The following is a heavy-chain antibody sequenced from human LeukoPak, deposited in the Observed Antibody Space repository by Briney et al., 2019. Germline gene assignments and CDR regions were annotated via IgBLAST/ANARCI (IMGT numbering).Heavy chain of an antibody. Sequence: GGSLRLSCTASGFSFRSYAMSWVRQAPGKGLEWVSSINADASIPFYADSVKGRFTISRDNSKNTVDLQMNSLRAGESAQYFCAKDPGGGATMDSWGQGVLVTVS. V-gene: IGHV3-23*01. CDR1: GFSFRSYA. CDR3: AKDPGGGATMDS. CDR2: INADASIP. D-gene: IGHD5-24*01. J-gene: IGHJ4*02.